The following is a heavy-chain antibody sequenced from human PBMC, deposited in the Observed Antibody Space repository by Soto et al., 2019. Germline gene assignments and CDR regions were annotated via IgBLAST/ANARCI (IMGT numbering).Heavy chain of an antibody. V-gene: IGHV4-61*08. Sequence: SETLSLTCTVSGGSVSSGAYYWSWIRQPPGKGLEWIGYIPYTGYTNYNPSLKSRLTISVDRSKNQFTLQLTSVTVADTAVYYCAREYTYGSNFFDCWGQGALVTVSS. D-gene: IGHD2-2*02. J-gene: IGHJ4*02. CDR1: GGSVSSGAYY. CDR2: IPYTGYT. CDR3: AREYTYGSNFFDC.